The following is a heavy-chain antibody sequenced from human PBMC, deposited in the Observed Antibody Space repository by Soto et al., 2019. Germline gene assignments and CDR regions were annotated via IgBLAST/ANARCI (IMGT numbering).Heavy chain of an antibody. CDR2: ISASGGPR. D-gene: IGHD3-22*01. CDR3: ARRYDRCGYYFSL. V-gene: IGHV3-48*02. Sequence: SLSLSFTASGFTFRMYSMKGVRRAPGKGLEWISHISASGGPRYYADSVKGRFTISRDNAKNSLYLQMDSLRDEDTAVYFCARRYDRCGYYFSLWRQGTLVTVSS. CDR1: GFTFRMYS. J-gene: IGHJ1*01.